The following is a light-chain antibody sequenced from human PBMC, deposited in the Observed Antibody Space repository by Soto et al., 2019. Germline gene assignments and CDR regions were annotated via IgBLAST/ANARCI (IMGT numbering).Light chain of an antibody. V-gene: IGLV2-14*01. CDR2: AVS. J-gene: IGLJ1*01. CDR1: SSDVGGYNY. CDR3: SSYTTSSTLLYV. Sequence: QSALTQPASVSGSPGQSITISCTGTSSDVGGYNYVSWDQQHPGKSPKLMIYAVSNRPSGVSTRFSGTKSGNTASLTISGLQAEHEADYHCSSYTTSSTLLYVFGTGTKLTVL.